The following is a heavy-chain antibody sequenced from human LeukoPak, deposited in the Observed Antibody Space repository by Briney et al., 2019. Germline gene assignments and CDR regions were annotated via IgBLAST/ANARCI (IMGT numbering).Heavy chain of an antibody. V-gene: IGHV1-2*06. Sequence: ASVQVSCKASGYTFTGYYMHWVRQAPGQGLEWMGRINPNSGGTNYAQKFQGRVTITRDTSISTAYMELSRLRSDDTAVYYCARESSGWYYHYWGQGTLVTVSS. CDR2: INPNSGGT. CDR1: GYTFTGYY. J-gene: IGHJ4*02. CDR3: ARESSGWYYHY. D-gene: IGHD6-19*01.